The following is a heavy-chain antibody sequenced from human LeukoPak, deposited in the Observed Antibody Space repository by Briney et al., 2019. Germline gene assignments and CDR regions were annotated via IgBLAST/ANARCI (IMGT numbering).Heavy chain of an antibody. CDR2: ISGSGGST. V-gene: IGHV3-23*01. D-gene: IGHD3-22*01. Sequence: GGSLRLSCAASGLTFSSYAMSWVRQAPGKGLEWVSAISGSGGSTYYADSVKGRFTISRDNSKNTLYLQMNSLRAEDTAVYYCAKGYYYDSSGYYSPFDYWAREPWSPSPQ. CDR3: AKGYYYDSSGYYSPFDY. CDR1: GLTFSSYA. J-gene: IGHJ4*02.